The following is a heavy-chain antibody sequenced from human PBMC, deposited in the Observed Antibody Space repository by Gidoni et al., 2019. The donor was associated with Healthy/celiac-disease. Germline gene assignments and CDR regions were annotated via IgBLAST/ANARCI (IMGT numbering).Heavy chain of an antibody. J-gene: IGHJ4*02. Sequence: EVQLLESGGGLVQPGGSLRLSCAASGFTFSSYAMRWVREAPGKGLECVSASSGSGGSTYYADSVKGRFTISRDNSKNTLYLQMNSLRAYDTAVYYCAHDPTVTPYFDYWGQGPLVTVSS. CDR1: GFTFSSYA. CDR3: AHDPTVTPYFDY. CDR2: SSGSGGST. V-gene: IGHV3-23*01. D-gene: IGHD4-17*01.